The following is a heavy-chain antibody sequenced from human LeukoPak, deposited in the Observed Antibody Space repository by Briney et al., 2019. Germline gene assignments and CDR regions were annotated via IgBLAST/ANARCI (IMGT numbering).Heavy chain of an antibody. CDR3: AILRSGSYYYYYMDV. CDR2: IYHSGST. Sequence: PSETLSLTCTVSGYSISSGYYWGWIRQPPGKGLEWIGSIYHSGSTYYNPSLESRVTISVDTSKNQFSLKLSSVTAADTAVYYCAILRSGSYYYYYMDVWGKGTTVTVSS. J-gene: IGHJ6*03. V-gene: IGHV4-38-2*02. D-gene: IGHD3-3*01. CDR1: GYSISSGYY.